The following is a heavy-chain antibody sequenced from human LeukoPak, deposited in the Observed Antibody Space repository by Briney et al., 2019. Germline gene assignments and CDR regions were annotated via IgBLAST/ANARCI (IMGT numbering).Heavy chain of an antibody. D-gene: IGHD3-9*01. Sequence: GGSLRLSCAASGFIFSNYAMSWVRQAPGKGLEWGSAITGSGGSTYYADSVKGRFTISRDNSKNTLYLQMNSLRAEDTAVYYCAKWGDYDVLTGYYVSDYWGQGTLVTVSS. CDR1: GFIFSNYA. CDR3: AKWGDYDVLTGYYVSDY. CDR2: ITGSGGST. J-gene: IGHJ4*02. V-gene: IGHV3-23*01.